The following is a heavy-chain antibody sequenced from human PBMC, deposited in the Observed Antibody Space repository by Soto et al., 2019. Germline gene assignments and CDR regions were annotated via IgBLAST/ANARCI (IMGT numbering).Heavy chain of an antibody. CDR3: ARAYGSGVGYYYCGMDV. J-gene: IGHJ6*02. CDR1: GGSISSGGYY. CDR2: IYYSGST. D-gene: IGHD3-10*01. Sequence: QVQLQESGPGLVKPSQTLSLTCTVSGGSISSGGYYWSWIRQHPGKGLEWIGYIYYSGSTYYNPSLQSRVTVSVDTSKNQFFLKLSAVTAADTAVYYCARAYGSGVGYYYCGMDVWGQGTTVTVSS. V-gene: IGHV4-31*03.